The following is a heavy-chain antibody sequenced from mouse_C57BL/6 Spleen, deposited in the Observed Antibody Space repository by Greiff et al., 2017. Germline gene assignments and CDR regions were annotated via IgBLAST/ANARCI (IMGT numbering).Heavy chain of an antibody. Sequence: QVQLQQSGPELVKPGASVKLSCKASGYTFTSYDINWVKQRPGQGLEWIGWIYPRDGSTKYNEKFKGKATLTVDTSSSTAYMELHSLTSEDSAVYFCASDGYYERFAYWGQGTLVTVSA. D-gene: IGHD2-3*01. CDR2: IYPRDGST. J-gene: IGHJ3*01. CDR1: GYTFTSYD. V-gene: IGHV1-85*01. CDR3: ASDGYYERFAY.